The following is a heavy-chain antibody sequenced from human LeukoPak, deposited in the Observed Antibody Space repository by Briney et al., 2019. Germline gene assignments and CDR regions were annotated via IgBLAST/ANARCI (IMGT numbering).Heavy chain of an antibody. CDR2: VSSSGTYV. CDR3: ARDAIVRDDSNSDY. CDR1: GFTFSSYS. Sequence: PGGSLRLSCAASGFTFSSYSMNWVRQAPGKGLEWVSSVSSSGTYVYYADSVKGRFTISRDNAKNSLSLQMNSLRADDTAVYYCARDAIVRDDSNSDYWGQGTLVTVSS. J-gene: IGHJ4*02. V-gene: IGHV3-21*04. D-gene: IGHD4-11*01.